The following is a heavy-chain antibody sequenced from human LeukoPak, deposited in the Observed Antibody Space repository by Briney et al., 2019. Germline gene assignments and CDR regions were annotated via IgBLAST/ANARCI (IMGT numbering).Heavy chain of an antibody. Sequence: SETLSLTCTVSGGSISSGGYYWSWIRQPPGKGLDWIGYIYHSGSTYYNPSLKSRVTISVDRSKNQFSLKLSSVTAADTAVYYCAVTIAAAAAEYFQHWGQGTLVTVSS. D-gene: IGHD6-13*01. V-gene: IGHV4-30-2*01. CDR3: AVTIAAAAAEYFQH. J-gene: IGHJ1*01. CDR1: GGSISSGGYY. CDR2: IYHSGST.